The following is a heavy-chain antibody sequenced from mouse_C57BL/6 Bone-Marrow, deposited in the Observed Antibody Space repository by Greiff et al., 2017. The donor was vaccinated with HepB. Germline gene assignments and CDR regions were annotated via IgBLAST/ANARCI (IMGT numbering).Heavy chain of an antibody. V-gene: IGHV1-87*01. Sequence: VKLQQSGAELARPGASVKLSCKASGYTFTSYWMQWVKQRPGQGLEWIGAIYPGDGDTRYTQKFKGKATLTADKSSSTAYMQLSSLASEDSAVYYGARKLWLAYFDYWGQGTTLTVSS. CDR1: GYTFTSYW. CDR3: ARKLWLAYFDY. J-gene: IGHJ2*01. CDR2: IYPGDGDT. D-gene: IGHD2-2*01.